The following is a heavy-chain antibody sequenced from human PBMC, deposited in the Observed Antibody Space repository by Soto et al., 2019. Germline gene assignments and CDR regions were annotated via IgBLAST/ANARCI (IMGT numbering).Heavy chain of an antibody. CDR1: GFTFSSYG. CDR3: AKDWDHYDSSGYPH. Sequence: GGSLRLSCAASGFTFSSYGMHWVRQAPGKGLEWVGVISYDGSNKYYVDSVKGRFTISRDNSKNTLYLQMNSLRAEDTAVYYCAKDWDHYDSSGYPHWGQGTLVTVSS. CDR2: ISYDGSNK. V-gene: IGHV3-30*18. D-gene: IGHD3-22*01. J-gene: IGHJ4*02.